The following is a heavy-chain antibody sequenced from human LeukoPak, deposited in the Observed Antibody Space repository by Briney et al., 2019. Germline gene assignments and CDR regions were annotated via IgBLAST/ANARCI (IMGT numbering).Heavy chain of an antibody. CDR1: EFTFSSYG. V-gene: IGHV3-30*02. CDR3: ARNYGDYEVPVDY. CDR2: IRFDGRDK. J-gene: IGHJ4*02. Sequence: SGGSLRLSCAASEFTFSSYGMNWVRQAPGKGLEWVAFIRFDGRDKYYADSVKGRFTISRDNSKNTLYLQMNSLRAEDTAVYYCARNYGDYEVPVDYWGQGTLVTVSS. D-gene: IGHD4-17*01.